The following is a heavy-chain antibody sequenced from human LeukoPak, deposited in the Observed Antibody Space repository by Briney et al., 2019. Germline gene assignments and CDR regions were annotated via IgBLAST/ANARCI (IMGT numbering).Heavy chain of an antibody. CDR2: IIPVFGAA. J-gene: IGHJ4*02. D-gene: IGHD3-22*01. CDR3: ARGRGITMIATRYYFDY. V-gene: IGHV1-69*13. CDR1: GGTFSSYA. Sequence: ASVKVSCKASGGTFSSYAISWVRQAPGQGLEWVGGIIPVFGAANYAPRFQGRVTITADESTSTAYMDLYSLRSEDTAVYYCARGRGITMIATRYYFDYWGQGTLVTVSS.